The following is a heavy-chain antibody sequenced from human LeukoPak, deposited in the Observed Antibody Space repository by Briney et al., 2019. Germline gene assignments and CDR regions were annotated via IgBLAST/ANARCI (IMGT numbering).Heavy chain of an antibody. CDR3: ARMRCGGDCDMQYPIGSFDY. Sequence: HPGGSLRLSCAASGFTFSSYGMHWVRQAPGKGLEWVAFIRYDESNKYYADSVKGRFTISRDNSKNTLYLQMNSLRAEDTAVYYCARMRCGGDCDMQYPIGSFDYWGQGTLVTVSS. V-gene: IGHV3-30*02. CDR1: GFTFSSYG. D-gene: IGHD2-21*01. J-gene: IGHJ4*02. CDR2: IRYDESNK.